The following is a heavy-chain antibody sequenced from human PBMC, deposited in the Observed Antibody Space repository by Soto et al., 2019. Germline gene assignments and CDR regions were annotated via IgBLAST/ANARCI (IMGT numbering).Heavy chain of an antibody. CDR3: AKSRVAAAGTGAFDI. CDR2: FSASDGGT. CDR1: GFTFSSYA. D-gene: IGHD6-13*01. V-gene: IGHV3-23*01. Sequence: QTGGSLRLSCAASGFTFSSYALSWVRQAPGKGLEWVSGFSASDGGTQYADSVKGRFTISRDNSKNTLFLEMNSLTAEDTAVYYCAKSRVAAAGTGAFDIWGQGTMVTVSS. J-gene: IGHJ3*02.